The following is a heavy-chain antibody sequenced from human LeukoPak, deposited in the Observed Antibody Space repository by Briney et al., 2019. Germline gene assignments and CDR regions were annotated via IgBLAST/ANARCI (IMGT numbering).Heavy chain of an antibody. Sequence: GDSVKVSCKASGYTFTSYGISWVRQAPGQGLEWLGWINAYTGDAKYARKVQGRVTMTTDTSANTAYMELWNLRSADTAVYYCAAALRRRPYCSGGSCFDYWGQGTRVTVSS. CDR2: INAYTGDA. J-gene: IGHJ4*02. CDR1: GYTFTSYG. D-gene: IGHD2-15*01. CDR3: AAALRRRPYCSGGSCFDY. V-gene: IGHV1-18*01.